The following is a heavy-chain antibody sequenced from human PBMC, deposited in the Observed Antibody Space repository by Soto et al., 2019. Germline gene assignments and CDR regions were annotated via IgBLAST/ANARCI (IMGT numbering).Heavy chain of an antibody. CDR3: ARDCSGGSCSPGD. Sequence: QVQLVQSGAEVKKPGSSVKVSCKASGGTFSSYTISWVRQAPGQGLEWMGRIIPILGIANYAQKFQGRVTITADKSTSTAYMEVSSLRSEDTAVYYCARDCSGGSCSPGDWGQGTLVTVSS. J-gene: IGHJ4*02. V-gene: IGHV1-69*08. CDR2: IIPILGIA. CDR1: GGTFSSYT. D-gene: IGHD2-15*01.